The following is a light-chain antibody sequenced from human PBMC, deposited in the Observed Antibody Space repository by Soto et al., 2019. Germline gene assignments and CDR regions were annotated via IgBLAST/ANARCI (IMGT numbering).Light chain of an antibody. CDR1: SSDVGGYNY. CDR2: DVS. CDR3: SSYTTSSTYV. J-gene: IGLJ1*01. Sequence: QSALTQPASVSGSPGQSITISCTGTSSDVGGYNYVSWYQQHPGKAPKLMIDDVSNRPSGVSNRFSGSKSGNTASLTISGLQAEDEAYYYCSSYTTSSTYVFGTGTKVTVL. V-gene: IGLV2-14*01.